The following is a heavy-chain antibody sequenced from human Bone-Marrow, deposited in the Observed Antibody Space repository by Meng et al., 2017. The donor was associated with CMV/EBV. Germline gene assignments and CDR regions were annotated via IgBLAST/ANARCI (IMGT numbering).Heavy chain of an antibody. CDR2: IIPIFGTA. CDR1: GGTFSSYA. D-gene: IGHD6-13*01. CDR3: ARGGYGSSWPSRGYYYGMDV. V-gene: IGHV1-69*05. J-gene: IGHJ6*02. Sequence: SVKVSCKASGGTFSSYAISWVRQAPGQGLEWMGGIIPIFGTANYAQKFQGRITITTDESTSTAYMELSSLGPEDTAVYYCARGGYGSSWPSRGYYYGMDVWGQGTTVTVSS.